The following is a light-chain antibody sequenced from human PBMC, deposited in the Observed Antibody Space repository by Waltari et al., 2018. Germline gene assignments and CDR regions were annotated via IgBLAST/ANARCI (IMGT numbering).Light chain of an antibody. V-gene: IGKV1-9*01. J-gene: IGKJ3*01. CDR2: AAS. Sequence: DIQLTQSPSFLSASVGDRVTITCRASQGISSYLAWYQQKPGKAPKLLIYAASTLQSGVPSRFGGSGSGTEFTLTISSLQPEDFATYYCQQLNSYLSFTFGPGTKVDIK. CDR1: QGISSY. CDR3: QQLNSYLSFT.